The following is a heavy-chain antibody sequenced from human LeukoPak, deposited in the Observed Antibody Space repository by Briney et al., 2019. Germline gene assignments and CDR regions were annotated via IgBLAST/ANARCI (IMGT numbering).Heavy chain of an antibody. CDR1: RYTFTGYY. Sequence: GASVKVSCKASRYTFTGYYMHWVRQAPGQGLEWMGWINPNSGGTNYAQKLQGWVTMTRDTSISTAYMELSRLRSDDTAVYYCARDRRGIAVAGRPRWFDPWGQGTLVTVSS. J-gene: IGHJ5*02. D-gene: IGHD6-19*01. V-gene: IGHV1-2*04. CDR3: ARDRRGIAVAGRPRWFDP. CDR2: INPNSGGT.